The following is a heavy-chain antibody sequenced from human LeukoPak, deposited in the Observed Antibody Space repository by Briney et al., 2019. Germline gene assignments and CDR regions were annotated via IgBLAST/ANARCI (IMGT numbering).Heavy chain of an antibody. CDR1: GGSISSYY. CDR3: ARGVYGGSPPYYFDY. J-gene: IGHJ4*02. D-gene: IGHD4-23*01. Sequence: PSETLSLTCTVSGGSISSYYWSWIRQPPGKGLEWIGYIYYSGSTNYNPSLKSRVTISVDTSKNQFSLKLSSVTAADTAVYYCARGVYGGSPPYYFDYWGKGTLVTVSS. CDR2: IYYSGST. V-gene: IGHV4-59*01.